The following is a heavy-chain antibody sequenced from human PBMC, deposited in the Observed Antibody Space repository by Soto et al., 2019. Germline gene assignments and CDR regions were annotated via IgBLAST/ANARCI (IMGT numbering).Heavy chain of an antibody. J-gene: IGHJ6*02. V-gene: IGHV1-18*01. D-gene: IGHD6-13*01. CDR1: GYTFTSYG. CDR2: IGAYNGNT. CDR3: ARVVAAAAPEGYYYYGMDV. Sequence: ASVKVSCKASGYTFTSYGISWVRQAPGQGLEWMGWIGAYNGNTNYAQKLQGRVTMTTDTSTSTAYMELRSLRSDDTAVYYCARVVAAAAPEGYYYYGMDVWGQGTTVTVSS.